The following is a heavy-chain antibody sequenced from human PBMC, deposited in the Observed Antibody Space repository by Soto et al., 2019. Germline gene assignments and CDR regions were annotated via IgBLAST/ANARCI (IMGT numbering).Heavy chain of an antibody. CDR1: GGSISSGGYS. V-gene: IGHV4-30-2*01. D-gene: IGHD3-22*01. CDR3: ARGGLYYDSSGYSYYFDY. J-gene: IGHJ4*02. CDR2: IYHSGIT. Sequence: QLQLQESGSGLVKPSQTLCLTCAVSGGSISSGGYSWSWIRQPPGMGLEWIGYIYHSGITYYNPSLRSRATISVDSSKNPSSLKLSSVTAADTAVYSCARGGLYYDSSGYSYYFDYWGQGTLVTVSS.